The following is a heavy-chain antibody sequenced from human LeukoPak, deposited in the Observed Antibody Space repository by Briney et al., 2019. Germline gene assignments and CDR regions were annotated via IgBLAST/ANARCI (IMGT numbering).Heavy chain of an antibody. Sequence: GGSLRLSCVASGFTFYNYAMHWVRQAPGKGLEYVSAIGCNGDTSYYADSVKGRFTISRDNSKNPVYLQLGSLRTEDMAVYYCATRHEYSYPYWGQGTLVTVSS. J-gene: IGHJ4*02. D-gene: IGHD5-18*01. CDR3: ATRHEYSYPY. CDR2: IGCNGDTS. V-gene: IGHV3-64*02. CDR1: GFTFYNYA.